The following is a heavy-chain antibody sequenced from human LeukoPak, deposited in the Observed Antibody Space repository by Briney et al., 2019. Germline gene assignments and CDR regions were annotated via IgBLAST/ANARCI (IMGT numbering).Heavy chain of an antibody. V-gene: IGHV1-46*01. CDR2: INPSGGST. CDR1: GYTFTSYY. J-gene: IGHJ4*02. CDR3: AREEDIVLMVYALGAFDY. Sequence: ASVKVSCKASGYTFTSYYMHWVRQAPGQGLEWMGIINPSGGSTSYAQKFQGRVTMTRDTSTSTVYMELSSLRSEDTAVYYCAREEDIVLMVYALGAFDYWGQGTLVTVSS. D-gene: IGHD2-8*01.